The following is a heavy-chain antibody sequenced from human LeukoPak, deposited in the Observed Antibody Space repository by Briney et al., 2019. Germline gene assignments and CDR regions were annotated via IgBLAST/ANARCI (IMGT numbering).Heavy chain of an antibody. CDR3: AKRGVVIRVILVGFHKEAYYFDS. J-gene: IGHJ4*02. V-gene: IGHV3-23*01. CDR2: ISGSGGAT. Sequence: GGSLRLSCAVSGITLSNYGMSWVRQAPGEGLEWVAGISGSGGATNYADSVKGRFTISRDNPKNTLYLQMNSQRVEDTAVYFCAKRGVVIRVILVGFHKEAYYFDSWGQGALVTVSS. CDR1: GITLSNYG. D-gene: IGHD3-22*01.